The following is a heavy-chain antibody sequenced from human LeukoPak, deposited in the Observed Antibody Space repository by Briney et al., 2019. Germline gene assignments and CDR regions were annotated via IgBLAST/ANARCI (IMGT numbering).Heavy chain of an antibody. CDR2: INPNSGGT. Sequence: ASVEVSCKASGYTFTGYYMHWVRQAPGQGLGWMGRINPNSGGTNYAQKFQGRVTMTRDTSISTAYMELSRLRSDDTAVYYCARTAPITVFGVVEGLSDYWGQGTLVTVSS. V-gene: IGHV1-2*06. CDR3: ARTAPITVFGVVEGLSDY. CDR1: GYTFTGYY. D-gene: IGHD3-3*01. J-gene: IGHJ4*02.